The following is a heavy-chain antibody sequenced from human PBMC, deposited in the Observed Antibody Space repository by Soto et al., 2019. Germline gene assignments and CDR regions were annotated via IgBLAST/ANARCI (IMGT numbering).Heavy chain of an antibody. CDR3: TQSLGVLRDSSWAHPFDY. V-gene: IGHV3-23*01. Sequence: EVQLLESGGGLVQPGGSLRLSCAASGFTFSNYAMSWVRQAPGKGLEWVSVISGRGSSTYSADSVKGRLTISRDNSKNPVNLQMDSLRAEDTAVYYCTQSLGVLRDSSWAHPFDYWGQGTLVTVSS. CDR1: GFTFSNYA. J-gene: IGHJ4*02. CDR2: ISGRGSST. D-gene: IGHD6-13*01.